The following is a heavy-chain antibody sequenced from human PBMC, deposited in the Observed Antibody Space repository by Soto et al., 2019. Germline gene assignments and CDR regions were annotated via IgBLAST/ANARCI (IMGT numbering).Heavy chain of an antibody. CDR1: GGSISSGDYY. Sequence: PSETLSLTCTVSGGSISSGDYYWSWIRQPPGKGLEWIAYIYYSGNTFYNPSLKSRVAISVDTSKNQFSLRLSSLTAADTAVYYCARVRYCSGNSCYPGHFDYWGQGTLVTVSS. CDR2: IYYSGNT. D-gene: IGHD2-15*01. V-gene: IGHV4-30-4*01. CDR3: ARVRYCSGNSCYPGHFDY. J-gene: IGHJ4*02.